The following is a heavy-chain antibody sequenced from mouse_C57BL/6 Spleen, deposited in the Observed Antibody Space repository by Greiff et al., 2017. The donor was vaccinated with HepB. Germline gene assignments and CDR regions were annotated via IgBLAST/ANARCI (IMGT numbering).Heavy chain of an antibody. V-gene: IGHV1-50*01. CDR2: IDPSDSYT. CDR1: GYTFTSYW. D-gene: IGHD1-3*01. J-gene: IGHJ3*01. Sequence: QVQLQQPGAELVKPGASVKLSCKASGYTFTSYWMQWVKQRPGQGLEWIGEIDPSDSYTNYNQKFKGKATLTVDTSSSTAYMQLSSLTSEDSAVYYCASGGLNWFAYWGQGTLVTVSA. CDR3: ASGGLNWFAY.